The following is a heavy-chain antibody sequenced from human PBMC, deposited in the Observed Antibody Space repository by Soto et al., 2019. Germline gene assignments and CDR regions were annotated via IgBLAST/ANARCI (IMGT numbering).Heavy chain of an antibody. Sequence: GGSLRLSCAASGFTFSSYSMNWVRQAPGKGLEWVSSISSSSSYIYYADSVKGRFTISRDNAKNSLYLQMNSLRAEDTAVYYCAREVDLSSPEFALYYYYGLDVWGQGTTVTVSS. V-gene: IGHV3-21*01. D-gene: IGHD6-13*01. CDR3: AREVDLSSPEFALYYYYGLDV. CDR2: ISSSSSYI. CDR1: GFTFSSYS. J-gene: IGHJ6*02.